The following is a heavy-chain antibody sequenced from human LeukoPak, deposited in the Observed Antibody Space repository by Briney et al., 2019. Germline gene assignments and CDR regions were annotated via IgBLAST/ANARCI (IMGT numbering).Heavy chain of an antibody. CDR3: ARDLLRGLTGSWFEAFDI. D-gene: IGHD3-10*01. CDR2: IYHSGST. CDR1: RGSISSSSYY. J-gene: IGHJ3*02. Sequence: SETLSLTCTVSRGSISSSSYYWGWIRQPPGKGLEWFVSIYHSGSTYYNPSLKSRITISVDTSKNQFSLNLSSVTAADTAVYYCARDLLRGLTGSWFEAFDIWGQGTMVIASS. V-gene: IGHV4-39*07.